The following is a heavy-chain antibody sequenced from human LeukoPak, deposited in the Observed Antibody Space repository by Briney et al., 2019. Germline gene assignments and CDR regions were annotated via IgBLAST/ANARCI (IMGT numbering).Heavy chain of an antibody. Sequence: ASVKVSCKASGYTFTGYYMHWVRQAPGQGLEWMGWINPNSSGTNYAQKFQGRVTMTRDTSISTAYMELSRLRSDDTAVYYCARDVDIVAKCAFDIWGQGTMVTVSS. CDR1: GYTFTGYY. J-gene: IGHJ3*02. CDR3: ARDVDIVAKCAFDI. V-gene: IGHV1-2*02. D-gene: IGHD5-12*01. CDR2: INPNSSGT.